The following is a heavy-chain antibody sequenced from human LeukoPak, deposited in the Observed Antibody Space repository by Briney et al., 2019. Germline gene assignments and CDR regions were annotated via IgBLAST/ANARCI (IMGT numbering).Heavy chain of an antibody. Sequence: SETLSLTCTVSGGSISSYYCNWIRQPPGKGLEWIGYIYYSGSTNYNPYLKSRVTISLDTSRSQFSLKLTSLTAADTAVYFCATSRHYYGSGSTLTPYYYYMDVWGKGTTVTVSS. CDR1: GGSISSYY. D-gene: IGHD3-10*01. CDR2: IYYSGST. V-gene: IGHV4-59*01. CDR3: ATSRHYYGSGSTLTPYYYYMDV. J-gene: IGHJ6*03.